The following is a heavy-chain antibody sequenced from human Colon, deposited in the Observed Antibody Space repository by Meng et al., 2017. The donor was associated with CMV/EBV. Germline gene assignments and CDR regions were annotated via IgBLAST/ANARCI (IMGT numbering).Heavy chain of an antibody. CDR3: ARANFDYYYFDS. CDR2: ISGSGGTI. V-gene: IGHV3-48*03. CDR1: GFTFTKYE. Sequence: GGSLRLSCAASGFTFTKYEMNWVRQTPEKGLEWVSYISGSGGTIYYADSVKGRFTISRDNAKNSLYLEMSSLRAEDTGFYYCARANFDYYYFDSWGQGTLVTVSS. J-gene: IGHJ4*02. D-gene: IGHD4/OR15-4a*01.